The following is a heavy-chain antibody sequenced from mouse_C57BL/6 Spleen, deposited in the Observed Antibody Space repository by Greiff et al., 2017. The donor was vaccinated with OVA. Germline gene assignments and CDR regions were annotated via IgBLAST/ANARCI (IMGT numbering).Heavy chain of an antibody. CDR3: TRSTHYYGSSGGFAY. CDR1: GYTFTSYW. J-gene: IGHJ3*01. D-gene: IGHD1-1*01. Sequence: EVQLQQSGTVLARPGASVKMSCKTSGYTFTSYWMHWVKQRPGQGLEWIGAIYPGNSDTSYNQKFKGKAKLTAVTSASTAYMELSSLTNEDSAVYYCTRSTHYYGSSGGFAYWGQGTLVTVSA. V-gene: IGHV1-5*01. CDR2: IYPGNSDT.